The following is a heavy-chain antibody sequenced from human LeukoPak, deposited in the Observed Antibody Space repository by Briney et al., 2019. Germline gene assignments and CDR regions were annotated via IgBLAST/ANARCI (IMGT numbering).Heavy chain of an antibody. Sequence: GASVKVSCKASGYTFTNCAIHWVRQAPGQRLEWMGWINAGNGDTKYSQKFQGRVTITRDTSASTAYMDLSSLRSEDTAVYYCARDPLSGWHDYWGQGTLVTVSS. CDR1: GYTFTNCA. J-gene: IGHJ4*02. CDR3: ARDPLSGWHDY. V-gene: IGHV1-3*01. CDR2: INAGNGDT. D-gene: IGHD6-19*01.